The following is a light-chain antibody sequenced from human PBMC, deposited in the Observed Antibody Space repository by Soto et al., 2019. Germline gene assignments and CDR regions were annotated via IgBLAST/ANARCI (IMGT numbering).Light chain of an antibody. V-gene: IGKV3D-20*02. Sequence: EIVMTQSPATLSVSPGEIATLSFSAGQSVSSNYLAWYQQKPGQAPRLLIYAASSRATGIPDRFSGSGSGTDFTLTISSLEPEDSAVYYCQQRSNWPLTFGGGTKVDIK. J-gene: IGKJ4*01. CDR1: QSVSSNY. CDR3: QQRSNWPLT. CDR2: AAS.